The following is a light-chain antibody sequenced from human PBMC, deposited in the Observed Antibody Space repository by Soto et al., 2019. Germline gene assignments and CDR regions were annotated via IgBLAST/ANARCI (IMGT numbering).Light chain of an antibody. CDR2: AAS. CDR3: QPANSFRLT. V-gene: IGKV1-12*01. CDR1: QGIGSW. Sequence: DIQMTQSPSSVSASVGDRVTITCRTSQGIGSWLAWYQQKPGKAPKVLIYAASSLQTGVPSRFSGSGSGSDFTLTISSLQPEDFATYYCQPANSFRLTFGGGTKVEIK. J-gene: IGKJ4*01.